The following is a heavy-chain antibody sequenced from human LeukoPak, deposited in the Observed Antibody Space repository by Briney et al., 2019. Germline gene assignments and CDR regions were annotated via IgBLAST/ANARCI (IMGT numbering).Heavy chain of an antibody. D-gene: IGHD3-3*01. CDR2: IYYSGST. CDR1: GGSISSYY. J-gene: IGHJ4*02. Sequence: SETLSLTCTVSGGSISSYYWSWIRQPPGKGLEWIGYIYYSGSTNYNPSLKSRVTISSDTSKNQFSLKLSSVTAADTAVYYCARSYDFWNGYYYSDYWGQGTLVTVSS. CDR3: ARSYDFWNGYYYSDY. V-gene: IGHV4-59*01.